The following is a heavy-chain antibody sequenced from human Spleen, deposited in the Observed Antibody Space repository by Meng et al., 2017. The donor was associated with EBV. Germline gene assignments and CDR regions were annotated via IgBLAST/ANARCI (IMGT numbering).Heavy chain of an antibody. CDR1: EFNFSSYW. CDR3: SRDLAGSDDY. D-gene: IGHD1-14*01. Sequence: QRVESGGALVQPGGSLRLSCAASEFNFSSYWMHWVRQAPGEGLVWVSRINEDGATTTYADSVKGRFTISRDNAKNTLYLQMNSLRAEDTAVYYCSRDLAGSDDYWGQGTLVTVSS. V-gene: IGHV3-74*03. J-gene: IGHJ4*02. CDR2: INEDGATT.